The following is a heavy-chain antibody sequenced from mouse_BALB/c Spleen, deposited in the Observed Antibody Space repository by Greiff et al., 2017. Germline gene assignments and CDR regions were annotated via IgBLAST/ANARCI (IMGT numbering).Heavy chain of an antibody. J-gene: IGHJ2*01. CDR2: LSSGGSYT. D-gene: IGHD1-1*01. V-gene: IGHV5-9-3*01. Sequence: EVMLVESGGGLVKPGGSLKLSCAASGFTFSSYAMSWVRQTPEKRLEWVATLSSGGSYTYYPDSVKGRFTISRDNAKNTLYLQMSSLRYEDTAMYYCAIHGDDGSSLGYFDYWGQGTTLTVSS. CDR3: AIHGDDGSSLGYFDY. CDR1: GFTFSSYA.